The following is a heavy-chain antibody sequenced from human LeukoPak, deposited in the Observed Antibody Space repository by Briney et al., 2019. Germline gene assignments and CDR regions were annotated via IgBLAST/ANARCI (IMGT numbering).Heavy chain of an antibody. Sequence: GGSLRLSCAASGFTFSTYAMHWVRQAPGKGLEWVAVISYDGSNKYYADSVKGRSTISRDNSKNALFLQMNSLRAEDTAVYYCARAKIASTVIYYYMDVWGKGTTVTVSS. D-gene: IGHD2-21*02. V-gene: IGHV3-30*04. CDR2: ISYDGSNK. CDR1: GFTFSTYA. CDR3: ARAKIASTVIYYYMDV. J-gene: IGHJ6*03.